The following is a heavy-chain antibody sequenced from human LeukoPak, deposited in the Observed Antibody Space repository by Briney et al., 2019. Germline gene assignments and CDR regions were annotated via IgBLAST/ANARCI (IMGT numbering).Heavy chain of an antibody. CDR2: ISGFGVST. J-gene: IGHJ4*02. D-gene: IGHD3-22*01. Sequence: GGSLRLSCAASGFTFTNYAMSWVRQAPGKGLEWVAAISGFGVSTFYADSVKGRLTISRDNSKNTVYLQMNSLRVEDTAVYYCAKELVETYYYDSSGVGFFDSWGQGTLVTVSS. CDR3: AKELVETYYYDSSGVGFFDS. V-gene: IGHV3-23*01. CDR1: GFTFTNYA.